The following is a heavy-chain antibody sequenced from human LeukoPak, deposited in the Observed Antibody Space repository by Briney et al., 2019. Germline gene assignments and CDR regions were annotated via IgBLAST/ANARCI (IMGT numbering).Heavy chain of an antibody. Sequence: KTGGSLRLSCAASGFTFNNAWMSWVRQAPGKGLEWVSYISDSSSYTKYADSVKGRFTISRDNAKNSLYLQMNSLRVEDTAVYYCARPGSAYSVEYWGQGTLVTVSS. D-gene: IGHD3-22*01. CDR1: GFTFNNAW. J-gene: IGHJ4*02. V-gene: IGHV3-11*03. CDR2: ISDSSSYT. CDR3: ARPGSAYSVEY.